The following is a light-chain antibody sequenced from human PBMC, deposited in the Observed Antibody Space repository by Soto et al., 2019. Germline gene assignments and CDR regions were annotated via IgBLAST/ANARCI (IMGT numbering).Light chain of an antibody. CDR3: KEFGRTKIT. V-gene: IGKV3-20*01. J-gene: IGKJ3*01. CDR1: QSVGSSY. Sequence: EIVLTQSPGTLSLSPGERATLSCRASQSVGSSYLAWYQQKPGQAPRLLIVGASSRATGIPDRFSGSWSGKDLTLISSRLGPEDYAVYYCKEFGRTKITCGRGTKVDLK. CDR2: GAS.